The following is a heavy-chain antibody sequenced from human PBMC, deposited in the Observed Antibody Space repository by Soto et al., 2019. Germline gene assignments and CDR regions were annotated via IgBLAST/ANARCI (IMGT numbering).Heavy chain of an antibody. CDR1: GGTFSSYA. V-gene: IGHV1-69*12. D-gene: IGHD4-4*01. J-gene: IGHJ6*02. Sequence: QVQLVQSGAEVKKPGSSVKVSCKASGGTFSSYAISWVRQAPGQGLEWMGGIIPIFGTANYAQKFQGRVTITADESTSTAYMELRSLRYEDTAVYYCARLEDYKGGMDVWGQGTTVTVSS. CDR2: IIPIFGTA. CDR3: ARLEDYKGGMDV.